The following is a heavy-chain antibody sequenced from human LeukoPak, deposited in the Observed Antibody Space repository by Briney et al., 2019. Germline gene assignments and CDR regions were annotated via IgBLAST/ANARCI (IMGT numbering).Heavy chain of an antibody. Sequence: PSETLSLTCAVSGYSISSGYYWGWIRQPPGKGLEWIGSIYHSGSTYYNPSPKSRVTISVDTSKNQFSLKLSSVTAADTAVYYCARQAGTGYFDYWGQGTLVTVSS. CDR3: ARQAGTGYFDY. J-gene: IGHJ4*02. CDR1: GYSISSGYY. V-gene: IGHV4-38-2*01. CDR2: IYHSGST. D-gene: IGHD3-10*01.